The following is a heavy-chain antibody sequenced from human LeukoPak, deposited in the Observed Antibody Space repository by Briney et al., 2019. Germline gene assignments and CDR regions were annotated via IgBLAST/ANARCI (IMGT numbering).Heavy chain of an antibody. Sequence: GGSLRLSCAASGFTFSGNSMNWVRQAPGKGLEWVSSISTSSSYIYYADSVKGRFTISRDNAKNSLYLQMNSLRAEDTAVYYCARDYYDSSGDFDYWGQGTLVTVSS. J-gene: IGHJ4*02. CDR1: GFTFSGNS. CDR2: ISTSSSYI. V-gene: IGHV3-21*01. CDR3: ARDYYDSSGDFDY. D-gene: IGHD3-22*01.